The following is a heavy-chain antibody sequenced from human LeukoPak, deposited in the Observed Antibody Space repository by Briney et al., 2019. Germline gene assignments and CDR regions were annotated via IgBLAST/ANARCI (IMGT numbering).Heavy chain of an antibody. CDR2: MSPNSGDT. CDR1: GYTFTSYD. V-gene: IGHV1-8*01. Sequence: GASVKVSCKASGYTFTSYDFNWMRQATGQRPEWMGWMSPNSGDTGYAQKFQDRVTMTRNTSISTACMELSSLRSDDTAVYYCARGPPNWGYDYWGPGTLVTVSS. D-gene: IGHD7-27*01. CDR3: ARGPPNWGYDY. J-gene: IGHJ4*02.